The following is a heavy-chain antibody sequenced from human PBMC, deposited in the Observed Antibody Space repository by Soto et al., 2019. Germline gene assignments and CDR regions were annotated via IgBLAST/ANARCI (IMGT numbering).Heavy chain of an antibody. D-gene: IGHD3-9*01. CDR1: GFTFDDYA. V-gene: IGHV3-43*02. J-gene: IGHJ4*02. CDR2: ISGDGGST. Sequence: GGSLRLSCAASGFTFDDYAMHWVRQAPGKGLEWVSLISGDGGSTYYADSVKGRFTISRDNSKNSLYLQMNSLRTEDTALYYCAKERREGLRYFDFDYWGQGTLVTVSS. CDR3: AKERREGLRYFDFDY.